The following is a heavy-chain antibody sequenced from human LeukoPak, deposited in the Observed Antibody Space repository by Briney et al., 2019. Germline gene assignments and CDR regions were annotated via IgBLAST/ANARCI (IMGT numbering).Heavy chain of an antibody. CDR1: GFTFSSYS. CDR3: ARAHDSSGYYAADFDY. D-gene: IGHD3-22*01. J-gene: IGHJ4*02. V-gene: IGHV3-21*01. Sequence: GGSLRLSCAASGFTFSSYSMNWVRQAPGKGLEWVSSISSGSSYIYYADSVKGRFTISRDNAKNSLYLQMNSLRAEDTAVYYCARAHDSSGYYAADFDYWGQGTLVTVSS. CDR2: ISSGSSYI.